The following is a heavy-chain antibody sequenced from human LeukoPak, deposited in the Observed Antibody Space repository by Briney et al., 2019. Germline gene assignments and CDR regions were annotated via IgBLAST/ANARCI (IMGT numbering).Heavy chain of an antibody. V-gene: IGHV3-66*02. CDR1: GFTVSSNY. D-gene: IGHD3-22*01. Sequence: PGGSLRLSCAASGFTVSSNYMSWVRQAPGKGLEWVSVIYSGGSTYYADSVKGRFTISRDNSKNTLYLQMNSLRAEDTAVYYCARGSLGSYYDSSGYYLGAFDIWGQGTMVTVSS. J-gene: IGHJ3*02. CDR3: ARGSLGSYYDSSGYYLGAFDI. CDR2: IYSGGST.